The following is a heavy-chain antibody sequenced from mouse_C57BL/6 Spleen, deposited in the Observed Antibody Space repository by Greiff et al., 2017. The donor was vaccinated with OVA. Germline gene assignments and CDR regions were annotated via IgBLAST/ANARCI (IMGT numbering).Heavy chain of an antibody. CDR1: GFTFSSYA. V-gene: IGHV5-4*03. CDR3: ARRDDYLDY. Sequence: EVHLVESGGGLVKPGGSLKLSCAASGFTFSSYAMSWVRQTPEKRLEWVATISDGGSYTYYPDNVKGRFTISRDNAKNNLYLQMSHLKSEDTAMYYCARRDDYLDYWGQGTTLTVSS. D-gene: IGHD2-3*01. CDR2: ISDGGSYT. J-gene: IGHJ2*01.